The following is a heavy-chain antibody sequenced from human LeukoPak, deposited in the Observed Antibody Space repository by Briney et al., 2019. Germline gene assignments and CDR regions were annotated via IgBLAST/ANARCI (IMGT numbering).Heavy chain of an antibody. J-gene: IGHJ4*02. Sequence: GGSLRLSCAASGFTFSDYYMNWIRQAPGKGLEWVSHISSSGGTISYADSVKGRFTISRDSSRNTLYLQMNSLRADDTAVYYCARDSSGPAFWGQGTLVTVSS. CDR1: GFTFSDYY. D-gene: IGHD6-19*01. V-gene: IGHV3-11*01. CDR3: ARDSSGPAF. CDR2: ISSSGGTI.